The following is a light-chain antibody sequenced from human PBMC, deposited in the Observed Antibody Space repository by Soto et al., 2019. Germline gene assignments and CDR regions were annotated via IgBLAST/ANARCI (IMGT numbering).Light chain of an antibody. J-gene: IGKJ4*01. V-gene: IGKV3-20*01. CDR1: QNVYNNL. Sequence: EIVLTQSPGTTSLSPGDRATLSCRASQNVYNNLLAWYKQRPGQAPRLLIYDAVERATGIPDRFSGSGSGTDFTLTISRLEPEDFAVYYCQQYGDSSLTFGGGTKVDI. CDR3: QQYGDSSLT. CDR2: DAV.